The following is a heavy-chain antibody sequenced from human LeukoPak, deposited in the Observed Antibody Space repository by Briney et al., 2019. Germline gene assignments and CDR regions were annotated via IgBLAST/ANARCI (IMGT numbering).Heavy chain of an antibody. D-gene: IGHD1-14*01. J-gene: IGHJ4*02. Sequence: PGGSLRLSCAASGFTFSNYAMNWVRQAPGKGLEWVSAINGNGDSTYYADSVKGRFTISRDNSKNTLYLQMNSLRAEDTALYYCAKPAKTDYADYWGQGTLVTVSS. V-gene: IGHV3-23*01. CDR2: INGNGDST. CDR1: GFTFSNYA. CDR3: AKPAKTDYADY.